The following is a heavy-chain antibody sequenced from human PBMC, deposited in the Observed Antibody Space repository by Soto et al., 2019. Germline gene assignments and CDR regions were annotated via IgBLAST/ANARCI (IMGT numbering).Heavy chain of an antibody. J-gene: IGHJ5*02. CDR3: AILADADGSIS. CDR1: GYTFNSYG. V-gene: IGHV1-18*01. D-gene: IGHD2-8*01. CDR2: ISAYNGNR. Sequence: ASVKVSCKASGYTFNSYGFSWVRQAPGQGLESMGWISAYNGNRRYAQKFQGRVTLTTDTSTSTGYMELRSLRSDDTAIYYCAILADADGSISWGQGTLVTVSS.